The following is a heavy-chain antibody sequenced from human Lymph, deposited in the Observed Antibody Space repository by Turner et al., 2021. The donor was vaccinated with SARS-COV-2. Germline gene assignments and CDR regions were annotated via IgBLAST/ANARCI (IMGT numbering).Heavy chain of an antibody. CDR2: INWSGGSI. CDR1: GFTFDDYA. J-gene: IGHJ4*02. CDR3: AKDLAGTYYSSFDY. Sequence: EVQLVESGGGFVQPGRALRLSCAPSGFTFDDYAMHWVRQAPGKGLEWVSGINWSGGSIAYADSVKGRFTISRDNPKNSLYLQMNSLRAEDTAFYYCAKDLAGTYYSSFDYWGQGTLVTVSS. D-gene: IGHD1-26*01. V-gene: IGHV3-9*01.